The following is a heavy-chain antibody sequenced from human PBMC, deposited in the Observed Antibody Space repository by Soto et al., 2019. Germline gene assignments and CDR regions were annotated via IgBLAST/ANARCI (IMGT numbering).Heavy chain of an antibody. V-gene: IGHV1-18*04. Sequence: ASVKVSCKASGYTFTSYGISWVRQAPGQGLEWMGWISAYNGNTNYAQKLQGRVTITRDTSASTAYMELSSLRSEDTAVYYCARDISIAWLGYYYYGMDVWGQGTTVTVSS. CDR2: ISAYNGNT. CDR3: ARDISIAWLGYYYYGMDV. CDR1: GYTFTSYG. J-gene: IGHJ6*02. D-gene: IGHD6-6*01.